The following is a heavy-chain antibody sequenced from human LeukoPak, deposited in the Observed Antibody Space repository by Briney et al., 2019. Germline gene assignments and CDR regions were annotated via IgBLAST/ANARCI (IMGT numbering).Heavy chain of an antibody. CDR3: ARVVTISRDYYYYYMDV. CDR1: GGSISSSPYY. D-gene: IGHD3-9*01. CDR2: IYYSGTT. V-gene: IGHV4-39*07. J-gene: IGHJ6*03. Sequence: SETLSLTCTVSGGSISSSPYYWGWIRQPPGKGLEWIGSIYYSGTTHYNPSLESRVTISVDTSKNQSSLKLSSVTAADTAVYYCARVVTISRDYYYYYMDVWGKGTTVTISS.